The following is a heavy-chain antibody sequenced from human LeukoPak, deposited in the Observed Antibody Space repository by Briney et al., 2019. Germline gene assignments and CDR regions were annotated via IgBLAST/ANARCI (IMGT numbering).Heavy chain of an antibody. CDR3: AGWAYDSGGYRLPY. V-gene: IGHV4-61*03. Sequence: SETLSLTCTVSGGSISSGSYYWTWIRQPPGKGLEWIGYIYYSGSTNYNPSLQSRVSISVDTSKNHFPLKLNSVTAADTAVYYCAGWAYDSGGYRLPYWGQGTLVTVSS. CDR1: GGSISSGSYY. J-gene: IGHJ4*02. D-gene: IGHD3-22*01. CDR2: IYYSGST.